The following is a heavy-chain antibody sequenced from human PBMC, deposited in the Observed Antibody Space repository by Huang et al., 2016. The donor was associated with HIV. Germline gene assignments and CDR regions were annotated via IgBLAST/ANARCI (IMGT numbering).Heavy chain of an antibody. J-gene: IGHJ4*02. Sequence: QVQLVQSGAEVKKPGSSVKVSCKASGGSFRNFAIGWVRQAPGQGLEWMGGDIPTLGTANYAQKFQGRVTIIADESTSTAYMELSSRRSEDTAVYYCATVDYYDTSGPQRGYFDNWGQGTLVTVSS. CDR2: DIPTLGTA. V-gene: IGHV1-69*01. CDR3: ATVDYYDTSGPQRGYFDN. CDR1: GGSFRNFA. D-gene: IGHD3-22*01.